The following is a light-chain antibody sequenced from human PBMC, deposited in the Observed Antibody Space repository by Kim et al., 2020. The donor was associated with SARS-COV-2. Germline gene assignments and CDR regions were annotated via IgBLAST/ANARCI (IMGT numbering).Light chain of an antibody. CDR3: QQANSFPLT. V-gene: IGKV1-12*01. J-gene: IGKJ4*01. Sequence: ASVGDRVTITCRASQSINHWLAWYQQKPGKAPKLLIYGASNLQSGVPSRFSGSGSGTDFTLTISSLQPEDFATYFCQQANSFPLTFGGGTKVDIK. CDR1: QSINHW. CDR2: GAS.